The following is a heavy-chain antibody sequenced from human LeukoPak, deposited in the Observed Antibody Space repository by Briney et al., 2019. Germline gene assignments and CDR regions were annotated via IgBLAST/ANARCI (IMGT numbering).Heavy chain of an antibody. D-gene: IGHD4-23*01. J-gene: IGHJ3*02. CDR3: ARATVVGTYDAFDI. Sequence: GGSLRLSCAASGFTFSSYEMNWVRQAPGKGLEWVSSISSSSSYIYYADSVKGRFTISRDNAKNSLYLQMNSLRAEDTAVYYCARATVVGTYDAFDIWGQGTMVTVSS. V-gene: IGHV3-21*01. CDR2: ISSSSSYI. CDR1: GFTFSSYE.